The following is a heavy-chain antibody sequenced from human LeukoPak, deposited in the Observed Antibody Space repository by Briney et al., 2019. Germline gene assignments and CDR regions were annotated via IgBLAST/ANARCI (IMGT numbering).Heavy chain of an antibody. V-gene: IGHV1-8*01. CDR2: MNPSSGNT. J-gene: IGHJ4*02. D-gene: IGHD3-10*01. CDR1: GYTFTIYD. Sequence: APVKVSCKASGYTFTIYDINWVGQATGQGPEWMGWMNPSSGNTGYAQRFQGRVTMTRDTSINTAYLELSSLRSEDTAVYYCASHTYYYSSGSFAYWGQGTLVTVSS. CDR3: ASHTYYYSSGSFAY.